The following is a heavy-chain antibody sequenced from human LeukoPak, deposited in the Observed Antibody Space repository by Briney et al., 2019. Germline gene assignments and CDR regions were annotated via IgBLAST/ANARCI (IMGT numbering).Heavy chain of an antibody. J-gene: IGHJ4*02. CDR1: GFTFSSYS. CDR3: ARGDIVVVPAATDY. D-gene: IGHD2-2*01. Sequence: GGSLRLSCAASGFTFSSYSMNWVRQAPGEGLEWVLFISSGSSYIYYADSVKGRFTISRDNAKNSLYLQMNSLRAEDTAVYYCARGDIVVVPAATDYWGQGTLVTVSS. V-gene: IGHV3-21*01. CDR2: ISSGSSYI.